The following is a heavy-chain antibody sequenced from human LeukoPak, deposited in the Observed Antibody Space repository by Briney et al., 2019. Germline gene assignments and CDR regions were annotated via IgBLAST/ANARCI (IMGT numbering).Heavy chain of an antibody. J-gene: IGHJ3*02. CDR2: IYYSGST. Sequence: SETLSLTCTVSGGSISSSSYYWGWIRQPPGKGLEWIGSIYYSGSTYYNPSLKSRVTISVDTSKNQFSLKLSSVTAADTAVYYCARHSLGAFDIWGQGTMVTVSS. V-gene: IGHV4-39*01. CDR3: ARHSLGAFDI. CDR1: GGSISSSSYY.